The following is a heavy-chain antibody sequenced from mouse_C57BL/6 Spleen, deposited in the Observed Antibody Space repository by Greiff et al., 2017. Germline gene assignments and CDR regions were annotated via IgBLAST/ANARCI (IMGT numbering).Heavy chain of an antibody. CDR1: GFTFSSYA. CDR2: ISDGGSYT. D-gene: IGHD2-3*01. CDR3: ARGHDGYYAWFAY. V-gene: IGHV5-4*01. Sequence: EVQLQESGGGLVKPGGSLKLSCAASGFTFSSYAMSWVRQTPEKRLEWVATISDGGSYTYYPDNVKGRFTISRDNAKNNLYLQMSHLKSEDTAMYYCARGHDGYYAWFAYWGQGTLVTVSA. J-gene: IGHJ3*01.